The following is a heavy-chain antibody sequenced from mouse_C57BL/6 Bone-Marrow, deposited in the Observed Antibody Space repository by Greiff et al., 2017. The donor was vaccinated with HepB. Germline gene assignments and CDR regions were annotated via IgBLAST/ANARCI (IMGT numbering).Heavy chain of an antibody. J-gene: IGHJ2*01. CDR1: GFNIKDDY. CDR3: TTGVIGDFDY. Sequence: VHVKQSGAELVRPGASVKLSCTASGFNIKDDYMHWVKQRPEQGLEWIGWIDPENGDTEYASKFQGKATITADTSSNTAYLQLSSLTSEDTAVYYCTTGVIGDFDYWGQGTTLTVSS. CDR2: IDPENGDT. V-gene: IGHV14-4*01. D-gene: IGHD2-14*01.